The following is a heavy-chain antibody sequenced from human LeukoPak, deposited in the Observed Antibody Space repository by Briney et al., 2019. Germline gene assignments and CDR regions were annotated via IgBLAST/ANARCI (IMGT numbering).Heavy chain of an antibody. D-gene: IGHD3-10*01. CDR2: IYHSGST. CDR1: GGSISSGGYY. V-gene: IGHV4-30-2*01. J-gene: IGHJ3*02. CDR3: ARWEVRLNAFEM. Sequence: SETLSLTCTVFGGSISSGGYYWSWIRQPPGKGLEWIGYIYHSGSTYYNPSLKSRVTISVDRSKNQFSLSLSSVTAADTAVYYCARWEVRLNAFEMWGQGTMVTVSS.